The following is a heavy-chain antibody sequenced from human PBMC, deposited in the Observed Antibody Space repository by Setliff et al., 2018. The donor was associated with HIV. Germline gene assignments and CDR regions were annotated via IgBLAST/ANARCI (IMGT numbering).Heavy chain of an antibody. CDR3: ARKGTGDAFDI. J-gene: IGHJ3*02. D-gene: IGHD1-1*01. CDR1: GYSFTSSG. Sequence: ASVKVSCKASGYSFTSSGVSWVRQAPGQGLEWMGWISAYNGNTNYAQKLKGRVTMTTDTSTSTAYMEVRSLRSDDTAVYYCARKGTGDAFDIWGQGTMVTVSS. V-gene: IGHV1-18*01. CDR2: ISAYNGNT.